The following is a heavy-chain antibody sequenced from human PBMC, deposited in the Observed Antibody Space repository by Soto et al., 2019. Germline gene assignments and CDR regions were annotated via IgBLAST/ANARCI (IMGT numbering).Heavy chain of an antibody. CDR3: ARGAVGMAILLGSYFDY. V-gene: IGHV1-69*12. J-gene: IGHJ4*02. D-gene: IGHD2-21*01. CDR1: GGTFSSYA. Sequence: QVQLVQSGAEVKKPGSSVKVSCKASGGTFSSYAISWVRQAPGQGLEWMGGIIPIFGTANYAQKFQGRVTITADEATSTAYMELSSVWSEDTAVYYCARGAVGMAILLGSYFDYWGQGTLVTVSS. CDR2: IIPIFGTA.